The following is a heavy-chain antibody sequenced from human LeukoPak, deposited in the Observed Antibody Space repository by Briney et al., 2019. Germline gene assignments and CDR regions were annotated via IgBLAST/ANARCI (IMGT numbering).Heavy chain of an antibody. V-gene: IGHV4-30-4*01. J-gene: IGHJ6*04. CDR2: IYYSGST. D-gene: IGHD3-16*01. Sequence: SQTLSLTCTVSGGSISSGDYYWSWIRQPPGKGLEWIGYIYYSGSTYYNPSLKSRVTISVDTSKSQFSLKLSSVTAADTAVYYCARVGGDYGMDVWGKGTTVTVSS. CDR1: GGSISSGDYY. CDR3: ARVGGDYGMDV.